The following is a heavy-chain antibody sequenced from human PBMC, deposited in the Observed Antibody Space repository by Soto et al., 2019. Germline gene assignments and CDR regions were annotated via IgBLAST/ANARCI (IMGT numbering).Heavy chain of an antibody. CDR3: AKGSAVDTAMVKIFDY. CDR1: GFTFSSYA. V-gene: IGHV3-23*01. CDR2: ISGSGGST. J-gene: IGHJ4*02. Sequence: GGSLRLSCAASGFTFSSYARSWVRQAPGKGLEWVSAISGSGGSTYYADSVKGRFTISRDNSKNTLYLQMNSPRAEDTAVYYCAKGSAVDTAMVKIFDYWGQGTLVTVSS. D-gene: IGHD5-18*01.